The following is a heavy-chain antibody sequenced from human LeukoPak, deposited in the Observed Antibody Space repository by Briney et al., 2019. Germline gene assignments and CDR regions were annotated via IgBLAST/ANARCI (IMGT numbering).Heavy chain of an antibody. CDR1: GITFSSYG. J-gene: IGHJ4*02. V-gene: IGHV3-30*02. D-gene: IGHD5-18*01. CDR2: IRYDGSNE. Sequence: PGGSLRLSCTASGITFSSYGMHWVRQAPGKGLEWVAFIRYDGSNEYYADSVKGRFTISRDNSKNTLYLQMNSLRAEDTAVYYCAKVDTVMVTVYYFDYWGQGTLVTVSS. CDR3: AKVDTVMVTVYYFDY.